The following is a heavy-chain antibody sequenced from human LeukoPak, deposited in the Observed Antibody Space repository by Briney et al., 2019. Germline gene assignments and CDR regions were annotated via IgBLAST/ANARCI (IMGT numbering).Heavy chain of an antibody. CDR2: INPSGGST. CDR1: GYTFTSYY. V-gene: IGHV1-46*01. J-gene: IGHJ3*02. Sequence: ASVKVSCKASGYTFTSYYMHWVRQAPGQGLEWMGIINPSGGSTSYAQKFQGRVTMTRDTSTSTVYMELSSLRSDDTAVYYCARRSYYDSSGYRSDAFDIWGQGTMVTVSS. CDR3: ARRSYYDSSGYRSDAFDI. D-gene: IGHD3-22*01.